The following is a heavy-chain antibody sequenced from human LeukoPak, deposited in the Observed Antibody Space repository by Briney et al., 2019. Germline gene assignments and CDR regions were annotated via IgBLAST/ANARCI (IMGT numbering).Heavy chain of an antibody. D-gene: IGHD4-11*01. CDR1: GGSIGSYY. CDR3: ARAPYSSGVFDY. CDR2: IYYSGST. Sequence: SETLSLTCTVSGGSIGSYYWSWIRQPPGKGLEWIGYIYYSGSTNYNPSLKSRVTISVDTSKNQFSLKLSSVTAADTAVYYCARAPYSSGVFDYWGQGTLVTVSS. J-gene: IGHJ4*02. V-gene: IGHV4-59*01.